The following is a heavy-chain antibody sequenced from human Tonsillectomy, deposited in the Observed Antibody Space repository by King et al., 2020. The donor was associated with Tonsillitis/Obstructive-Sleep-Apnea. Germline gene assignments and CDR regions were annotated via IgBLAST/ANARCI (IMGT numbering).Heavy chain of an antibody. CDR1: GYSFTGYY. Sequence: VQLVESGAEVKKPGASVKVSCKASGYSFTGYYMHWVRQTPGQGLEWMGWINPNSGGTNYAPKFQGRVTMTMDTSINTAYMEATSLRSDDTAVYYCASWEISELAWGQGTLVTVSS. CDR2: INPNSGGT. D-gene: IGHD1-26*01. V-gene: IGHV1-2*02. CDR3: ASWEISELA. J-gene: IGHJ5*02.